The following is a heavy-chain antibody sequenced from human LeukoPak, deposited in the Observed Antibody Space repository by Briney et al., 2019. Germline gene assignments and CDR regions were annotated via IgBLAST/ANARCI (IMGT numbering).Heavy chain of an antibody. Sequence: GGSLRLSSAASGFTFSSYSMNWVRQAPGKGLEWVSYISSSSSTIYYADSVKGRFTISRDNAKNSLYLQMNSLRAEDTAVYYCARVGESYCSDYWGQGTLVTVSS. J-gene: IGHJ4*02. CDR3: ARVGESYCSDY. CDR1: GFTFSSYS. D-gene: IGHD1-26*01. V-gene: IGHV3-48*01. CDR2: ISSSSSTI.